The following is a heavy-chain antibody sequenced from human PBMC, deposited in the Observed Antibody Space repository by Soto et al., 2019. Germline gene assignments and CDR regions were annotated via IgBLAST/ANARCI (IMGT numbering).Heavy chain of an antibody. Sequence: PGGSLRLSCAASGFTFSSYWMSWVRQAPGKGLEWVANIKPDGSQKWYVDSVKGRFTISRDNAKSSLSLQMDSLRAGDTAVYYCARGDYYDISGPFSDAFDIWGQGTMVTVSS. CDR1: GFTFSSYW. CDR2: IKPDGSQK. D-gene: IGHD3-22*01. CDR3: ARGDYYDISGPFSDAFDI. V-gene: IGHV3-7*04. J-gene: IGHJ3*02.